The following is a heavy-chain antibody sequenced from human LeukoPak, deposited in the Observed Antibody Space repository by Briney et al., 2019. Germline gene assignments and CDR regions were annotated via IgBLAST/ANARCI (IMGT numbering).Heavy chain of an antibody. J-gene: IGHJ4*01. CDR1: AVSISRHF. Sequence: SETLSLTCNFSAVSISRHFWSWIRQTPKKGLEWLGYVFSSVSTNYNPSLKSRIIISLDPSKHQFSLTLNSVTAADTAVYYCAREYDYWSLGTLATVSS. CDR3: AREYDY. V-gene: IGHV4-59*11. CDR2: VFSSVST.